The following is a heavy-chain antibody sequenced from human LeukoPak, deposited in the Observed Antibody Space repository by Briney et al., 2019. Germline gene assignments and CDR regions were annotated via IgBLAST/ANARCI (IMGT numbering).Heavy chain of an antibody. Sequence: GESLKISCTGFGYSFSSYWIGWVRQMPGKGLEWMGITYPGDSETRYSPSFQGQVIISADKSINTAYLQWSSLKASDTAMYYCATSESQTKFDYWGQGTLVTASS. D-gene: IGHD1/OR15-1a*01. CDR1: GYSFSSYW. V-gene: IGHV5-51*01. CDR2: TYPGDSET. J-gene: IGHJ4*02. CDR3: ATSESQTKFDY.